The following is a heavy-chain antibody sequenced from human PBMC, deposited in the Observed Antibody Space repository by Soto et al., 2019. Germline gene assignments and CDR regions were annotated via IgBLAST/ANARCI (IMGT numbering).Heavy chain of an antibody. V-gene: IGHV4-59*01. CDR2: IYYSGST. Sequence: SETLSLTCTVSGGSISSYYWSWIRQPPGKGLEWIGYIYYSGSTNYNPSLKSRVPISVDTSKNQFSLKLSSVTAADTAVYYCARAGWELNRKYNWFDPWGQGTLVTVSS. D-gene: IGHD1-26*01. CDR3: ARAGWELNRKYNWFDP. CDR1: GGSISSYY. J-gene: IGHJ5*02.